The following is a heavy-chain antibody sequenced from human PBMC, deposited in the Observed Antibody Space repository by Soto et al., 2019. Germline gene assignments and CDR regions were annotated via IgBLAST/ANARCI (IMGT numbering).Heavy chain of an antibody. D-gene: IGHD6-6*01. V-gene: IGHV4-39*01. CDR1: GGSISSSSYY. J-gene: IGHJ6*02. CDR2: IYYSGST. Sequence: SETLSLTCTVSGGSISSSSYYWGWIRQPPGKGLEWIGSIYYSGSTYYNPSLKSRVTISVDTSKNQFSLKLSSVTAADTAVYYCARSEASIADLYYYYYGMDVWGQGTTDTVSS. CDR3: ARSEASIADLYYYYYGMDV.